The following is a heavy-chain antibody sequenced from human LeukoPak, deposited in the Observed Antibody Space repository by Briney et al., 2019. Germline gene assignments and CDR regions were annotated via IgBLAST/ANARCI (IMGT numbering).Heavy chain of an antibody. V-gene: IGHV4-4*07. Sequence: SETLSLTCTVSGGSISSYYWTWIRQPAGKGLEWIGHFYISGSANYDPSLKSRVTMSVDTSKNQFSLKLRSVTAADTAVYYCARDVRAFDIWGKGTMVSVSS. J-gene: IGHJ3*02. CDR2: FYISGSA. CDR3: ARDVRAFDI. CDR1: GGSISSYY.